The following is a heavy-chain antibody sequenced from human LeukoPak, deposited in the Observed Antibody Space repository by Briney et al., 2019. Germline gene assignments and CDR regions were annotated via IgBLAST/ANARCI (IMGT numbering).Heavy chain of an antibody. V-gene: IGHV4-61*08. CDR2: IYYSGST. Sequence: PSQTLSLTCTVSGDSISSGDYYWSWIRQPPGKGLEWIGYIYYSGSTNYNPSLKSRVTISVDTSKNQFSLKLSSVTAADTAVYYCARGGDYEYFDYWGQGTLVTVSS. D-gene: IGHD4-17*01. CDR3: ARGGDYEYFDY. CDR1: GDSISSGDYY. J-gene: IGHJ4*02.